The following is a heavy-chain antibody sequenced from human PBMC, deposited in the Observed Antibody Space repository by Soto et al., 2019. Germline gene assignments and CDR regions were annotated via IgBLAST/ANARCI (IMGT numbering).Heavy chain of an antibody. V-gene: IGHV3-30*18. J-gene: IGHJ4*02. D-gene: IGHD6-13*01. CDR2: ISYDGSNK. CDR1: GFTFSSYG. Sequence: GGSLRLSCAASGFTFSSYGVHWVRQAPGKGLEWVAVISYDGSNKYYADSVKGRFTISRDNSKNTLYLQMNSLRAEDTAVYYCAKNLRIAAAGPLDYWGQGTLVTVSS. CDR3: AKNLRIAAAGPLDY.